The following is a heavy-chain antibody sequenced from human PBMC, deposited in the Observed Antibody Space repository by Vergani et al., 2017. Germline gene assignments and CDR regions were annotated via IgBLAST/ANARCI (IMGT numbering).Heavy chain of an antibody. CDR2: IYYSGST. J-gene: IGHJ4*02. Sequence: QVQLQESGPGLVKPSQTLSLICTVSCCPISSGGYYWSWICQHPGKGLEWIGHIYYSGSTYYTPSLKSRVTISVDTSKNQFSLKLSSVTAADTAVYYCARDRMVRGGIPTFVDYWGQGTLVTVSS. CDR1: CCPISSGGYY. V-gene: IGHV4-31*03. D-gene: IGHD3-10*01. CDR3: ARDRMVRGGIPTFVDY.